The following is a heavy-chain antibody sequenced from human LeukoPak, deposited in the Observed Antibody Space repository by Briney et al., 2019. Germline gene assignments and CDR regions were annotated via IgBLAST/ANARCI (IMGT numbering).Heavy chain of an antibody. V-gene: IGHV3-23*01. D-gene: IGHD3-10*01. CDR2: ISGSGGST. J-gene: IGHJ5*02. CDR3: AKDGIDSGDPNGFDP. CDR1: GFTFNSYA. Sequence: PAGSLRLSCAASGFTFNSYAMSWVRQAAGKGLEWVSSISGSGGSTYYGDSVKGRFTISRDSSKNMLYLQMNILRAEDTAIYYCAKDGIDSGDPNGFDPWGQGTLVTVSS.